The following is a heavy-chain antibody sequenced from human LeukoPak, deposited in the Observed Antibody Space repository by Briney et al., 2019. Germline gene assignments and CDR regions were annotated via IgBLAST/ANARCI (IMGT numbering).Heavy chain of an antibody. CDR3: TRAQAFDY. CDR2: MYIDGNT. CDR1: GFTVSSNY. V-gene: IGHV3-66*01. J-gene: IGHJ4*02. Sequence: GGSLRLSCAASGFTVSSNYMSWVRQAQGKGLEWVSVMYIDGNTHYAESVKGRFTISRDNSKNTLFLQLSSLRAEDTAVYYCTRAQAFDYWGQGTLVTVSS.